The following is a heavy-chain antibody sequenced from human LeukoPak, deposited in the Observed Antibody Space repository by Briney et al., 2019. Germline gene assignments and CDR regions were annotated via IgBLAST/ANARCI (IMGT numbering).Heavy chain of an antibody. CDR1: GGTFSSYA. CDR2: IIPILGIA. CDR3: AREDIVVVPAASFGMDV. J-gene: IGHJ6*02. V-gene: IGHV1-69*04. D-gene: IGHD2-2*01. Sequence: ASVKVSCKASGGTFSSYAISWVRQAPGQGLEWMGRIIPILGIANYAQKFQGRVTITADKSTSTAYMELSSLRSDDTAVYYCAREDIVVVPAASFGMDVWGQGTTVTVSS.